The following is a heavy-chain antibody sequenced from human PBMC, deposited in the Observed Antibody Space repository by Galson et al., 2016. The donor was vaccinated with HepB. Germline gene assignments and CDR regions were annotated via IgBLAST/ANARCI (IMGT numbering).Heavy chain of an antibody. J-gene: IGHJ4*02. CDR3: ARGRGGSGSPFEH. CDR1: AGSVSSSSYY. CDR2: IYYSGTT. Sequence: ETLSLTCTVSAGSVSSSSYYWSWIRQPPGKGLEWIAYIYYSGTTNYNPSLKSRVTISVDTFKNQFSLKMNSVTAADTAVYYCARGRGGSGSPFEHWGQGTLVPVSS. D-gene: IGHD6-19*01. V-gene: IGHV4-61*01.